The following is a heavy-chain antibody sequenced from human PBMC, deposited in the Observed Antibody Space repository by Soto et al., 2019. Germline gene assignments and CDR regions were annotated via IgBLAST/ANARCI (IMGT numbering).Heavy chain of an antibody. D-gene: IGHD3-9*01. CDR1: GYTFTGYY. V-gene: IGHV1-2*02. CDR2: INPNSGGT. CDR3: ARDERLRYFDWSPPVSAFDI. J-gene: IGHJ3*02. Sequence: ASLKVSCKASGYTFTGYYMHWVRQAPGQGLEWMGWINPNSGGTNYAQKFQGRVTMTRDTSISTAYMELSRLRSDDTAVYYCARDERLRYFDWSPPVSAFDIWGQGTMVTVSS.